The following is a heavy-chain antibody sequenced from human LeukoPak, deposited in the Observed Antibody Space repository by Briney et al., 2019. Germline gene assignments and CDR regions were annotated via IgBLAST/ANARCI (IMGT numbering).Heavy chain of an antibody. J-gene: IGHJ6*03. Sequence: SETLSLTCTVSGGSISGYYWSWIRQPPGKGLEWIGYIYYGGSTNYNPSLKSRVTISVDTSKNQFSLKLSSVTAADTAVYYCARLHADTTMTPYYYYIYVWGKGTTVTVSS. D-gene: IGHD5-18*01. CDR1: GGSISGYY. CDR2: IYYGGST. CDR3: ARLHADTTMTPYYYYIYV. V-gene: IGHV4-59*08.